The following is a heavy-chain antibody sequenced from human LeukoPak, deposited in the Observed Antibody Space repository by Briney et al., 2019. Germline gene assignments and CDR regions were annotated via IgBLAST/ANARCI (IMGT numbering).Heavy chain of an antibody. J-gene: IGHJ6*02. Sequence: ASVKVSCKASGYTFTSYDINWVRQATGQGLEWMGWMNPNSGNTGYAQKFQGRVTMTRNTSISTAYMELSSLRSDDTAVYYCAREFFVAGLIYYYGMDVWGQGTTVTVSS. CDR3: AREFFVAGLIYYYGMDV. V-gene: IGHV1-8*01. CDR1: GYTFTSYD. D-gene: IGHD6-19*01. CDR2: MNPNSGNT.